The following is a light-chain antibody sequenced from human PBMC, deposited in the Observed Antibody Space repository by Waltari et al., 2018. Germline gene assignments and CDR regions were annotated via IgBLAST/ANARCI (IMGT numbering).Light chain of an antibody. CDR2: WAS. Sequence: DIVMTQSPDSLAVSLGERATINCRSSQSILYRFDNKNYLAWYQQKPGQSPKLIIYWASTRESGVPDRLSGSGSGTDFTLTISTLQAEDVAVYFCQQYYPTVTVTFGGGTKVEIK. V-gene: IGKV4-1*01. CDR3: QQYYPTVTVT. CDR1: QSILYRFDNKNY. J-gene: IGKJ4*01.